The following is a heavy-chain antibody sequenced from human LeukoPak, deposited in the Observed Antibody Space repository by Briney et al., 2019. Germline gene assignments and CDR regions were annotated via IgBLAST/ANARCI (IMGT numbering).Heavy chain of an antibody. Sequence: GASVKVSCKASGYTFTSYGISWVRQAPGQGLEWMGWISAYNGNTNYAQKLQGRVTMTTDTSTSTVYMELSSLRSEDTAVYYCAYIVVVPAIADYWGQGTLVTVSS. J-gene: IGHJ4*02. CDR3: AYIVVVPAIADY. V-gene: IGHV1-18*01. CDR1: GYTFTSYG. CDR2: ISAYNGNT. D-gene: IGHD2-2*01.